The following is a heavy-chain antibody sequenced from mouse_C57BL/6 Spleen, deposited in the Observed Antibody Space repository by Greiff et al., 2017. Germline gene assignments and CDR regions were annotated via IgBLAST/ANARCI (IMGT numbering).Heavy chain of an antibody. V-gene: IGHV5-12*01. CDR1: GFTFSDYY. J-gene: IGHJ4*01. Sequence: EVKLVESGGGLVQPGGSLKLSCAASGFTFSDYYMYWVRQTPEKRLEWVAYISNGGGSTYYPDTVKGRFTISRDNAKNTLYLQMSRLKSEDTAMYYCARQHYGSRSMDYWGQGTSVTVSS. CDR3: ARQHYGSRSMDY. D-gene: IGHD1-1*01. CDR2: ISNGGGST.